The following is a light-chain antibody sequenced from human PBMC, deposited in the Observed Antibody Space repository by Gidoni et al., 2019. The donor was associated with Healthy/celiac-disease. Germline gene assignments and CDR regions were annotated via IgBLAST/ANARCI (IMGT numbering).Light chain of an antibody. CDR1: SLRSYY. CDR3: NSRDSSGNHLVV. V-gene: IGLV3-19*01. J-gene: IGLJ2*01. CDR2: GKN. Sequence: SSELTQAPAVSVAFGQTVRITCQGDSLRSYYASWYQQKPGQAPVLVIYGKNNRPSGIPDRFSGSSSGNTASLTITGAQAEDEADYYCNSRDSSGNHLVVFGGGTKLTVL.